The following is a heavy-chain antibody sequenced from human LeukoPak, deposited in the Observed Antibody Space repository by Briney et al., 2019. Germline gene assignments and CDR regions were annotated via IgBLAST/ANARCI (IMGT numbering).Heavy chain of an antibody. CDR2: ISAYNGNT. V-gene: IGHV1-18*01. J-gene: IGHJ5*02. CDR3: ARTLVVVPAAIVNWFDP. CDR1: GYTFTSYG. Sequence: GASVKVSCMASGYTFTSYGISWVRQAPGQGLEWMGWISAYNGNTNYAQKLQGRVTMTTDTSTSTAYMELRSLRSDDTAVYYCARTLVVVPAAIVNWFDPWGQGTLVTVSS. D-gene: IGHD2-2*02.